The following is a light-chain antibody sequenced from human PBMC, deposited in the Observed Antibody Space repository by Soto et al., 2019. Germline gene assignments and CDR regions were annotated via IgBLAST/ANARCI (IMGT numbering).Light chain of an antibody. V-gene: IGKV1-5*03. J-gene: IGKJ4*01. CDR2: KAS. CDR1: HSISNW. Sequence: DIQMTQSPSTLSASVGDRVTITCRASHSISNWLAWYQQKPGKAPKLLIYKASSLESGVPSRFSGSGSGTEFTLTISSLQPDDFATYYCQQYNSVSLLTFGGGTKVDIK. CDR3: QQYNSVSLLT.